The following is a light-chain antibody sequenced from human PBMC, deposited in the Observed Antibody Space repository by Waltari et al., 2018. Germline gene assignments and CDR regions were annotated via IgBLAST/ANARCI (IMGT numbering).Light chain of an antibody. CDR2: DAS. CDR1: QSVSSY. Sequence: IALTQSPATLSLSPGERATLSCRASQSVSSYLAWYQQKPGQAPRLLIYDASNRATGIPARFSGSGSGTDFTLTISSLEPEDFAVYYCQQRSNWRTFGQGTKLEIK. CDR3: QQRSNWRT. V-gene: IGKV3-11*01. J-gene: IGKJ2*01.